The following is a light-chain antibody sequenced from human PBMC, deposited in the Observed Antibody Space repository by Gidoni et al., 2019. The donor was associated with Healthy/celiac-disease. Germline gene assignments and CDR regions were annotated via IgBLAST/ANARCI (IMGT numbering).Light chain of an antibody. CDR2: EVS. CDR3: SSYAGSNNLV. J-gene: IGLJ1*01. CDR1: SSDVGGYNY. V-gene: IGLV2-8*01. Sequence: QSALTQPPSASGYPGQSVTISCTGTSSDVGGYNYVSWYQQHPGKAPKLMIYEVSKRPSGVPDRFSGSKSGNTASLTVSGLQAEDEADYYCSSYAGSNNLVFGTGTKVTVL.